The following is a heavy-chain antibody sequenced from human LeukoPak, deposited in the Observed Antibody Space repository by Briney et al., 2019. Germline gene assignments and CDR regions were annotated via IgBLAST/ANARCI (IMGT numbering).Heavy chain of an antibody. CDR1: GFTFSNYW. CDR2: IKEDGSEK. CDR3: AREQYGGKDY. J-gene: IGHJ4*02. D-gene: IGHD4-23*01. V-gene: IGHV3-7*05. Sequence: GGSLRLSCAASGFTFSNYWMSWVRQAPGKGLEWVANIKEDGSEKYYVDSVKGRFTISRDNAKNTVYLQMNSLRAEDTAVYYCAREQYGGKDYWGRGNLVTVSS.